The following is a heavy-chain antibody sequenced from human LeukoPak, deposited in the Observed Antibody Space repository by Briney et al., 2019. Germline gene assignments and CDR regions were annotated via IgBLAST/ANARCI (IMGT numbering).Heavy chain of an antibody. D-gene: IGHD3-22*01. J-gene: IGHJ4*02. CDR2: INSDGSST. Sequence: PGGSLRLSCAASGFTSSSYWMHWVRQAPGKGLVWVSDINSDGSSTNYADSVKGRFTISRDNAKNTLYLQMNSLRAEDTAVYYCARGADSNGYAVLDYWGQGTLVTVSS. CDR3: ARGADSNGYAVLDY. V-gene: IGHV3-74*01. CDR1: GFTSSSYW.